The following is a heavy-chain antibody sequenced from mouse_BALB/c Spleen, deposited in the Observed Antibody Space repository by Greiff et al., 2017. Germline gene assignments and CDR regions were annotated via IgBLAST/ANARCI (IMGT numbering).Heavy chain of an antibody. Sequence: EVQLVESGGGLVQPKGSLKLSCAASGFTFNTYAMNWVRQAPGKGLEWVARIRSKSNNYATYYADSVKDRFTISRDDSQSMLYLQMNNLKTEDTAMYYCVRRGGYAPYAMDYWGQGTSVTVSS. J-gene: IGHJ4*01. V-gene: IGHV10-1*02. D-gene: IGHD2-2*01. CDR1: GFTFNTYA. CDR2: IRSKSNNYAT. CDR3: VRRGGYAPYAMDY.